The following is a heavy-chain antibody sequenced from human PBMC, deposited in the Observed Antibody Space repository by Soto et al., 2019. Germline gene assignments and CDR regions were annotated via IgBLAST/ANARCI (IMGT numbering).Heavy chain of an antibody. Sequence: EVQLVESGGTFIPPGGSLRLSCAASGFTVSHNYMSWVRLAPGKGLEWVSSVFGGGHTTYADSVKGRFSVSRDNSVNTFYLQMTGLRSDDTAVYYCSFHSPLAGWLDPWGQGTLVTVSS. CDR3: SFHSPLAGWLDP. CDR1: GFTVSHNY. CDR2: VFGGGHT. V-gene: IGHV3-53*01. J-gene: IGHJ5*02.